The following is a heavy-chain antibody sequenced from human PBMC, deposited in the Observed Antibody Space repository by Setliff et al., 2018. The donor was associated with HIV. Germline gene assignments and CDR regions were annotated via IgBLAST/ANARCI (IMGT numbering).Heavy chain of an antibody. CDR1: GYTFIDYF. D-gene: IGHD1-1*01. J-gene: IGHJ4*02. V-gene: IGHV1-2*02. CDR2: ISPHSGDT. Sequence: ASVKVSCKASGYTFIDYFIHWVRQAPGQGLEWMGWISPHSGDTRIPPTFRGRVIMSRDTSLDTAYVEVTGLRSDDTAVYFCARQLSNSLDFWGQGTLVTVSS. CDR3: ARQLSNSLDF.